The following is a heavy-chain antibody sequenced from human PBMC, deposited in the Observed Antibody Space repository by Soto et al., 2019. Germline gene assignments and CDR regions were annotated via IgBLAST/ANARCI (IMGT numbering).Heavy chain of an antibody. CDR1: GFTFSSYL. Sequence: PGGSLILSCAVSGFTFSSYLMNWVRPAPGKGLEWVANIKYDVSDKYYVDSVKGRFTISRDDAKNSLYLQMNSLRAEDTAVYYCATDGGSRWGQGTLVTVS. J-gene: IGHJ4*02. CDR3: ATDGGSR. D-gene: IGHD3-16*01. CDR2: IKYDVSDK. V-gene: IGHV3-7*01.